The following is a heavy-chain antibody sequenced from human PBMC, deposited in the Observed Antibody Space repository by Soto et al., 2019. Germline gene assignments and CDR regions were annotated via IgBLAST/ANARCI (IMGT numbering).Heavy chain of an antibody. CDR1: GFTFSNHA. V-gene: IGHV3-33*01. D-gene: IGHD6-13*01. J-gene: IGHJ6*02. CDR3: ARDGQQLAPYALDV. Sequence: VQLVESGGGVVQPGTSLRLSCTTSGFTFSNHAMHWVRQAPGKGLERVARIWYDGSNKYYADSVKGRFTISRDNSRNMVYVQRNSLRVEDTAVYYGARDGQQLAPYALDVWGQGTSFTVSS. CDR2: IWYDGSNK.